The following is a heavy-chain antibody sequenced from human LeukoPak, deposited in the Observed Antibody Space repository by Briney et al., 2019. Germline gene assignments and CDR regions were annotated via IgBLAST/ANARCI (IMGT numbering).Heavy chain of an antibody. Sequence: SETLSLTCTVSGGFVNSGTYYWSWIRQPPGKGLEWIGYIYFNGSTDYNPSLKSRVTISVDTSKNQFSLKLSSVTAADTAVYYCARLKLRSENANWFDPWGQGTLVTVSS. CDR2: IYFNGST. D-gene: IGHD3-3*01. V-gene: IGHV4-61*01. J-gene: IGHJ5*02. CDR1: GGFVNSGTYY. CDR3: ARLKLRSENANWFDP.